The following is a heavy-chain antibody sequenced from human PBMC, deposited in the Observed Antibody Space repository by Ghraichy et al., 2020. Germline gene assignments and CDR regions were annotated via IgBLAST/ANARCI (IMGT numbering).Heavy chain of an antibody. V-gene: IGHV3-23*01. D-gene: IGHD3-22*01. Sequence: GESLNISCAASGFTFSSYAMSWVRQAPGKGLEWVSAISGSGGSTYYADSVKGRFTISRDNSKNTLYLQMNSLRAEDTAVYYCAKDSLRYYDSSGSHYFDYWGQGTLVTVSS. J-gene: IGHJ4*02. CDR3: AKDSLRYYDSSGSHYFDY. CDR1: GFTFSSYA. CDR2: ISGSGGST.